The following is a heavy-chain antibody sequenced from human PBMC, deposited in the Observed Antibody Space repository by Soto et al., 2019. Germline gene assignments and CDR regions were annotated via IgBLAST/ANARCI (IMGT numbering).Heavy chain of an antibody. Sequence: VGSLRLSCVGSGFTFSSYWMGWVRQTPGKGLEWVATIKADGTEKYYVDSVKGRFTFSRDNAKTSVYLEMNSLRAEDTAVYYCVTAVRGYNANGDLWGQGTTVTVSS. J-gene: IGHJ6*02. CDR2: IKADGTEK. CDR1: GFTFSSYW. CDR3: VTAVRGYNANGDL. V-gene: IGHV3-7*03. D-gene: IGHD5-12*01.